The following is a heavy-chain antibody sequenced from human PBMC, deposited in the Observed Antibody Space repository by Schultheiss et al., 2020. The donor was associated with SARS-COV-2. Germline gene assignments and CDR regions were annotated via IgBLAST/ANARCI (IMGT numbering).Heavy chain of an antibody. CDR1: GGSISSYY. J-gene: IGHJ3*02. Sequence: SETLSLTCTVSGGSISSYYWSWIRQPPGKGLEWIGYIYYSGSTNYNPSLKSRVTISVDTSKNQFSLKLSSVTAADTAVYYCARGGTGIVLMVYASGSFDIWGQGTMVNVSS. CDR2: IYYSGST. CDR3: ARGGTGIVLMVYASGSFDI. D-gene: IGHD2-8*01. V-gene: IGHV4-59*12.